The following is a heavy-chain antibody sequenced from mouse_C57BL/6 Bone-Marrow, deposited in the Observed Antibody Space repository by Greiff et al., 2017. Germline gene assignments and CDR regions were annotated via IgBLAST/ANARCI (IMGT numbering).Heavy chain of an antibody. CDR3: ARVSTMITPYYAMDY. CDR2: INYDGSST. V-gene: IGHV5-16*01. J-gene: IGHJ4*01. Sequence: EVMLVESEGGLVQPGSSMKLSCTASGFTFSDYYMAWVRQVPEKGLEWVANINYDGSSTYYLDSLKSRFIISRDNAKNILYLQMSSLKSEDTATYYCARVSTMITPYYAMDYWGQGTSVTVSS. CDR1: GFTFSDYY. D-gene: IGHD2-4*01.